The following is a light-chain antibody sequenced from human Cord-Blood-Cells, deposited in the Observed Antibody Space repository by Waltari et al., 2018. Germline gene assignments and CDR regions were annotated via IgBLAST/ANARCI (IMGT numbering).Light chain of an antibody. J-gene: IGLJ1*01. V-gene: IGLV2-23*01. CDR3: CSYADSSTYV. Sequence: QSALPQTAAVAGSPGQSITISCTGTRSDVGSYNLVSWYQQHPGKAPKRMIYEGSKRPSGVSNRFSGSKSGNTASLTISGLQAEDEADYYCCSYADSSTYVFGTGTKVTVL. CDR1: RSDVGSYNL. CDR2: EGS.